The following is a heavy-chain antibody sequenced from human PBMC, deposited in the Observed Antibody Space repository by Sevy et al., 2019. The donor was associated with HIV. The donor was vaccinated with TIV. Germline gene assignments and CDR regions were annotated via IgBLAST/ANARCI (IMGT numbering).Heavy chain of an antibody. V-gene: IGHV1-18*04. J-gene: IGHJ4*02. CDR3: AREGALSFYSEDTAMGVHDY. CDR2: ISAYNGNT. CDR1: GYTFTSYG. D-gene: IGHD5-18*01. Sequence: ASVKVSCKASGYTFTSYGISWVRQAPGQGLEWMGWISAYNGNTNYAQKLQGRVTMTTDTSTSTAYMELRSLRSDDTAVYYCAREGALSFYSEDTAMGVHDYWGQGTLVTVSS.